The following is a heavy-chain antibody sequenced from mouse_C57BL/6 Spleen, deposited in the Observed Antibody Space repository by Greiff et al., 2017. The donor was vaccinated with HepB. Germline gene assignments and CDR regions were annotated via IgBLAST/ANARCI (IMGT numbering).Heavy chain of an antibody. J-gene: IGHJ1*03. CDR3: ARRTTVVATGWYVDV. V-gene: IGHV1-22*01. Sequence: EVQLQESGPELVKPGASVKMSCKASGYTFTDYNMHWVRQSHGKSLEWIGYINPNNGGTSYNQKFKGKVTMTVNKSSSTVYMELRSLTSEDSAVYYCARRTTVVATGWYVDVWGTGTTVTVAS. CDR1: GYTFTDYN. D-gene: IGHD1-1*01. CDR2: INPNNGGT.